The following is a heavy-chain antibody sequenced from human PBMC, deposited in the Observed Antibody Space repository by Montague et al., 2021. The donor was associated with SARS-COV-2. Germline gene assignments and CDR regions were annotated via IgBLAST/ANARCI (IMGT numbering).Heavy chain of an antibody. D-gene: IGHD6-19*01. V-gene: IGHV4-39*01. J-gene: IGHJ3*02. CDR2: IYYSGNT. Sequence: SETLSLTCTVSGGSISSSSYYWGWIRQPPGKGLEWIGSIYYSGNTYYNPSLKSRVTISVDTSKNQFSLKLSSVAAADTAVYYCARQENSSGWFKPDAFDIWGQGTRVTVSS. CDR1: GGSISSSSYY. CDR3: ARQENSSGWFKPDAFDI.